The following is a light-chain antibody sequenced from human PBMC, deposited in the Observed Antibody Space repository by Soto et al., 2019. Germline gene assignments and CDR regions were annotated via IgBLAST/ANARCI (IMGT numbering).Light chain of an antibody. CDR3: MQALQTRT. J-gene: IGKJ5*01. CDR2: LGS. Sequence: DIVMTMSPLSLRVTPGEPASISCRSSQSLLHSNGYNYLDWYLQKPGQSPQLLIYLGSNRASGVPDRFSGSASGTDFTLKISRVEAEDVGVYYCMQALQTRTFGQGTRLEIK. V-gene: IGKV2-28*01. CDR1: QSLLHSNGYNY.